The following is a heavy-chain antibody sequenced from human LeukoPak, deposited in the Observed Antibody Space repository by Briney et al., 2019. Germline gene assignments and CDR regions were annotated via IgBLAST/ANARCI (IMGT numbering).Heavy chain of an antibody. CDR1: GGSISSYC. CDR2: IYYSGST. Sequence: SETLSLTCPVSGGSISSYCWSWIRQPPGKGLEWIGYIYYSGSTNYNPSLKSRVTISVDTSKNQFTLKLSSVTAADTAVYYCARGRYGWLPFDYWGQGTLVTVSS. V-gene: IGHV4-59*01. J-gene: IGHJ4*02. CDR3: ARGRYGWLPFDY. D-gene: IGHD3-10*01.